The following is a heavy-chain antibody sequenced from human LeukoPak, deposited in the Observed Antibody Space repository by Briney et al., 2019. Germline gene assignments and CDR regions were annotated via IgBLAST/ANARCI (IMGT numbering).Heavy chain of an antibody. CDR2: IRSKAYGGTP. D-gene: IGHD1-26*01. J-gene: IGHJ4*02. CDR3: TARRGGSRLDY. V-gene: IGHV3-49*04. CDR1: GFTFGDYA. Sequence: GGSLRLSCTASGFTFGDYAMSWVRQAPGKGLEWVGFIRSKAYGGTPEYAASVKGRFTISREDSNSVGYVQMNSLKTEDTAVYYCTARRGGSRLDYWGQGTLVTVSS.